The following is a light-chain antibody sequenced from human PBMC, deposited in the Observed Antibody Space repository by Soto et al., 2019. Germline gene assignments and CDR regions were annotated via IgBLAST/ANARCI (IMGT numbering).Light chain of an antibody. CDR3: CSYAGSNTHV. Sequence: QSALTQPASVSGSPGQSITISCTGTSSDIGSYNLVSWYQQHPGKAPKLMIYEGNKRPSGVSNRFSGSRSGNTASLTISGLQAEDEADYYCCSYAGSNTHVFGTGTKVTVL. CDR1: SSDIGSYNL. V-gene: IGLV2-23*01. J-gene: IGLJ1*01. CDR2: EGN.